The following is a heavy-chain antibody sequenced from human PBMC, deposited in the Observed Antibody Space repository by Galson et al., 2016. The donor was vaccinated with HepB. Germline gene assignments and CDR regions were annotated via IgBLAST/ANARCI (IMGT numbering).Heavy chain of an antibody. Sequence: SLRLSCAASGFTFTRYTMNWVRQSPGKGLEWVSSISGGRSYKYYADSVKGRFTISRDNSKNSLYLQMNSLRAEDTAIYFCARTPGYSGTWYDAFDTWGPGTIVTVSS. J-gene: IGHJ3*02. CDR2: ISGGRSYK. V-gene: IGHV3-21*01. CDR3: ARTPGYSGTWYDAFDT. D-gene: IGHD6-13*01. CDR1: GFTFTRYT.